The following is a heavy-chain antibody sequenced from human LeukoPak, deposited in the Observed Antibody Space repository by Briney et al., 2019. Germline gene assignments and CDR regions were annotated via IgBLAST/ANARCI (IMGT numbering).Heavy chain of an antibody. D-gene: IGHD2-8*01. V-gene: IGHV3-30*14. CDR3: TRVYLERLTAGYFDH. CDR1: GFTFSTYA. CDR2: ISYDGRQK. Sequence: GGSLRLSCAASGFTFSTYAMHWVRQAPGKGLEWVAVISYDGRQKYYADSVKGRFTISRDNSKNTLFLQMNSLRDEDTAVYYCTRVYLERLTAGYFDHWGRGTLVTVSP. J-gene: IGHJ4*02.